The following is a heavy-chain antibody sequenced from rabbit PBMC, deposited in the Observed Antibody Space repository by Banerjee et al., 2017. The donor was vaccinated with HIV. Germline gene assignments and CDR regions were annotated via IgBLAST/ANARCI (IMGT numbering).Heavy chain of an antibody. Sequence: QEQLEESGGDLVKPGASLTLTCTASGFSFSSSYWICWVRQAPGKGLEWIAYMDNGDGTTYYASWAKGRFTISKTSSTTVTLQMTSLTAADTATYFCARRFALWGPGTLVTVS. CDR1: GFSFSSSYW. CDR3: ARRFAL. J-gene: IGHJ4*01. V-gene: IGHV1S45*01. CDR2: MDNGDGTT.